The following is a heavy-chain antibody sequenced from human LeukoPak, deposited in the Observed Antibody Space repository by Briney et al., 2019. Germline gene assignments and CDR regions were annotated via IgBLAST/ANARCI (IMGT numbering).Heavy chain of an antibody. Sequence: GGSLRLSCAASGFTFTNFEMNWVRQAPGKGLEWVSYISYSGSTTSYADSVKGRFTISRDNAKNSLYLQMTSLRAEDTAVYYCARSYYDSSGYPHSDLDYWGQGTLVTVSS. D-gene: IGHD3-22*01. CDR1: GFTFTNFE. CDR3: ARSYYDSSGYPHSDLDY. CDR2: ISYSGSTT. J-gene: IGHJ4*02. V-gene: IGHV3-48*03.